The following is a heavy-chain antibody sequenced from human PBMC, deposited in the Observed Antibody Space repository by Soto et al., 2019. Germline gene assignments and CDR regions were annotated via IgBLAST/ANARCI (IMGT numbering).Heavy chain of an antibody. J-gene: IGHJ4*02. Sequence: EVQLLESGGGLVQPGGSLRLSCAASGFTFSLFAMSWVRQAPGKGLEWVSGISGSAGTTYYTDSLKGRFTISRDNSKNTLYLQMKSLRAEDTAVYYCANWGKSGSDYWGQGTLVTVSS. CDR3: ANWGKSGSDY. V-gene: IGHV3-23*01. CDR2: ISGSAGTT. D-gene: IGHD3-16*01. CDR1: GFTFSLFA.